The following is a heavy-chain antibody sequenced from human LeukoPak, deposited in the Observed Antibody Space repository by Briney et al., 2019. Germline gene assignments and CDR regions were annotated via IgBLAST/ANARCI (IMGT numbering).Heavy chain of an antibody. CDR1: GYTFTSYD. D-gene: IGHD6-19*01. CDR2: MNPNNGNT. Sequence: ASVKVSCKTSGYTFTSYDINWVRQATGQGLEWMGWMNPNNGNTGYAQKFQGRVTMTRNTSISTAYMELGSLRSEDTAVYYCASLSSGWNDGKIIDYWGQGTLVTVSS. J-gene: IGHJ4*02. CDR3: ASLSSGWNDGKIIDY. V-gene: IGHV1-8*01.